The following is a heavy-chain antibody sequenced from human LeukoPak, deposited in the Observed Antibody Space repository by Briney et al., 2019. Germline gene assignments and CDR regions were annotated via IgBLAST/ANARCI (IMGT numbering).Heavy chain of an antibody. V-gene: IGHV1-2*02. CDR1: EYTFTAYY. J-gene: IGHJ5*02. D-gene: IGHD6-19*01. CDR2: INPNSGDT. Sequence: ASVKVSCKASEYTFTAYYVHWVRQAPGQGLEWMGWINPNSGDTNFAQNFQGRVTMTRDTSISTVYMELSRLRSDETAVYYCARVGQWLVENDWFDPWGQGTLVTVSS. CDR3: ARVGQWLVENDWFDP.